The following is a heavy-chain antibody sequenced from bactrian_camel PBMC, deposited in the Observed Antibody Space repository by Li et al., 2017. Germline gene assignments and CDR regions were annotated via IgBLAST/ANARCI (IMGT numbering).Heavy chain of an antibody. CDR2: IDSGGTT. CDR3: AADRFCTDTYNS. CDR1: GYIYGRYC. D-gene: IGHD6*01. V-gene: IGHV3S26*01. J-gene: IGHJ4*01. Sequence: VQLVESGGGLVQPGGSLRLSCTATGYIYGRYCMGWVRQAPGKEREGVARIDSGGTTSYADSVKGRFTISKDNTKNTLYLQMNSLKPEDTAMYYCAADRFCTDTYNSWGQGTQVTVS.